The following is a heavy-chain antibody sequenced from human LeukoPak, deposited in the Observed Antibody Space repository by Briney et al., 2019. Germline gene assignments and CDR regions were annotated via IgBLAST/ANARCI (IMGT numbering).Heavy chain of an antibody. CDR3: ARGGGLAVDS. CDR2: INRSGST. J-gene: IGHJ4*02. Sequence: SETLSLTCAVYGGPFSGYYWSWIRQPPGKGLEWIGEINRSGSTNYNPSLKNRVTISVDTSKNQFSLKLSSVTAADTAVYYCARGGGLAVDSWGQGTLVTVSS. V-gene: IGHV4-34*01. D-gene: IGHD1-26*01. CDR1: GGPFSGYY.